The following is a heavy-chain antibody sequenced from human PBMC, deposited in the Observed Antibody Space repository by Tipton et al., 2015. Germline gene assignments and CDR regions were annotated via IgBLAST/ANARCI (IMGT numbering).Heavy chain of an antibody. V-gene: IGHV4-38-2*01. J-gene: IGHJ4*02. CDR2: ISHSGNT. CDR3: ACQDYDSLTRDYQTVDS. D-gene: IGHD3-9*01. CDR1: AYSISSDYY. Sequence: LRLSCAVSAYSISSDYYWGWIRQPPGKGLEWIGSISHSGNTYYNPSLKSRVTMSRDTSKNQFSLTLTSVTAADTAVYYCACQDYDSLTRDYQTVDSWGQGTLVTVSS.